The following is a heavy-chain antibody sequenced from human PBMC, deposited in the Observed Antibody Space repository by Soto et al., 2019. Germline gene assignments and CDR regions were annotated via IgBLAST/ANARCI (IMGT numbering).Heavy chain of an antibody. CDR1: GGTFSSYT. Sequence: SVKVSCKASGGTFSSYTISWVRQAPGQGLEWMGRIIPILGIANYAQKFQGRVTITADKSTSTAYMELSSLRFEDSAVYYCASVKVGITTLDYWGQGTLVTVSS. V-gene: IGHV1-69*02. CDR3: ASVKVGITTLDY. D-gene: IGHD3-22*01. CDR2: IIPILGIA. J-gene: IGHJ4*02.